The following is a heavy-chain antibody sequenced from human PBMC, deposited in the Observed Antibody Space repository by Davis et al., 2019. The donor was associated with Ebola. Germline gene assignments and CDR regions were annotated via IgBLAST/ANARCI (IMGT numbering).Heavy chain of an antibody. CDR1: GGSVGSDY. J-gene: IGHJ4*02. CDR3: VRGSDAYKTGY. D-gene: IGHD5-24*01. Sequence: SETLSLTCSVSGGSVGSDYWSWIRQSPGKGLEWIAFISNGGRTIYNPSLRGRVTISSDTSKNQFSLEVRSVTAADTAFYYCVRGSDAYKTGYWGQGNLVTVSS. CDR2: ISNGGRT. V-gene: IGHV4-59*02.